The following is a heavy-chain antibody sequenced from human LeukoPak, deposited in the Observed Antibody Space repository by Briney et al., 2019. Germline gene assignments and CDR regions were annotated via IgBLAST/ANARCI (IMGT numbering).Heavy chain of an antibody. V-gene: IGHV3-21*01. D-gene: IGHD2-2*01. J-gene: IGHJ3*02. CDR3: ARDPSSSTSSKANAFDI. CDR2: ISSSSSYI. CDR1: GFTFSSYS. Sequence: GGSLRLSCAASGFTFSSYSMNWVRQAPGKGLEWVSSISSSSSYIYYADSVKGRFTISRDNAKNSLYLQMNSLRAEDTAVYYCARDPSSSTSSKANAFDIWGQGTMVTVSS.